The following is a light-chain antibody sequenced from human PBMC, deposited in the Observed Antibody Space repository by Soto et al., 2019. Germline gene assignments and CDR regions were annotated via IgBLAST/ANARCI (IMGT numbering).Light chain of an antibody. Sequence: DIPMTQSPSTLSASVGDRVTISCRASQSISSWLAWYQQKPGKAPKLLIYDASSLESGVPSRFSGSGSGTEFTLTISSLQPDDFANYYCQQYDGYSRTFGQGTKVEIK. CDR1: QSISSW. CDR3: QQYDGYSRT. V-gene: IGKV1-5*01. CDR2: DAS. J-gene: IGKJ1*01.